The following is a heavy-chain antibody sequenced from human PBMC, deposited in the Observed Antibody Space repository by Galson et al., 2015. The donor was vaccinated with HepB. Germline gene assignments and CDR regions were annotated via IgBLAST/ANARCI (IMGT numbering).Heavy chain of an antibody. D-gene: IGHD2-15*01. CDR3: AKDLYYCSGGSCYKTTVNLPDY. CDR2: IRYDGSNK. Sequence: SLRLSCAASGFTFGSYGMHWVRQAPGKGLEWVAFIRYDGSNKYYADSVKGRFTISRDNSKNTLYLQMNSLRAEDTAVYYCAKDLYYCSGGSCYKTTVNLPDYWGQGTLVTVSS. V-gene: IGHV3-30*02. CDR1: GFTFGSYG. J-gene: IGHJ4*02.